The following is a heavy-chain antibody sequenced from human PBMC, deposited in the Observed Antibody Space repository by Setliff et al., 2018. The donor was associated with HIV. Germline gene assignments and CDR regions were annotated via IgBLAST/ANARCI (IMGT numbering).Heavy chain of an antibody. V-gene: IGHV4-34*01. Sequence: ASETLSLTCDVYGESLSSYFRSWIRQPPGKGLEWIGEINHSGSTNYNPSLKSRVTISVGKSKNQFSLNLSSVTAADTAVYYCATGITMAPDYWGQGSLVTVSS. CDR1: GESLSSYF. CDR3: ATGITMAPDY. D-gene: IGHD1-20*01. J-gene: IGHJ4*02. CDR2: INHSGST.